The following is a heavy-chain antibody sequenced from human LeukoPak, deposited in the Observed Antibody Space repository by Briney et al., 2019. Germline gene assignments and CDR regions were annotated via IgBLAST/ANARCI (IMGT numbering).Heavy chain of an antibody. V-gene: IGHV4-39*01. D-gene: IGHD4-17*01. CDR1: GGSISSSLYY. J-gene: IGHJ4*02. CDR2: IYYSGST. CDR3: ARHDRGVTTVLYY. Sequence: PSETLSLTCTVSGGSISSSLYYWGWIRQPPGKGLEWIGSIYYSGSTYYNPSPKSRVTIFVDPSKSQFSLKLSSVTAADTAVYYCARHDRGVTTVLYYWGQGTLVTVSS.